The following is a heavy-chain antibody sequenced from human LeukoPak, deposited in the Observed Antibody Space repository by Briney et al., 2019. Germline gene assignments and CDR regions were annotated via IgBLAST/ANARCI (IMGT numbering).Heavy chain of an antibody. Sequence: LSGGPLRLSCVASGITFSNYAVSWVRQAPEKGLDWVSVISGSAHKIRYADSVKGRFTISRDNSENIVYLQMSNLRVEDTAVYYCAGRPTGYSSGYIHWGQGTLVTVSS. CDR3: AGRPTGYSSGYIH. J-gene: IGHJ4*02. V-gene: IGHV3-23*01. D-gene: IGHD5-18*01. CDR1: GITFSNYA. CDR2: ISGSAHKI.